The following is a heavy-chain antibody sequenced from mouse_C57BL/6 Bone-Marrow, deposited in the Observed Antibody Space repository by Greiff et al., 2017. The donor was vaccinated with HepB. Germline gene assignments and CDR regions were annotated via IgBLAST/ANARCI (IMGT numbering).Heavy chain of an antibody. CDR3: TELGQYFDY. CDR2: IRLKSDNYAT. D-gene: IGHD4-1*01. J-gene: IGHJ2*01. CDR1: GFTFSNYW. Sequence: EVQLVESGGGLVQPGGSMKLSCVASGFTFSNYWMNWVRQSPEKGLEWVAQIRLKSDNYATHYAESVKGRFTISRDDSKSSVYLQMNNLRAEDTGIYYCTELGQYFDYWGQGTTLTVSS. V-gene: IGHV6-3*01.